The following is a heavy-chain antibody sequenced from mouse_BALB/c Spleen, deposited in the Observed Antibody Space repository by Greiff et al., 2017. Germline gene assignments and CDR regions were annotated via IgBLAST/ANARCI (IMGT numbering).Heavy chain of an antibody. Sequence: QVQLQQSGAELVRPGTSVKVSCKASGYAFTNYLIEWVKQRPGQGLEWIGVINPGSGGTNYNEKFKGKATLTADKSSSTAYMQLSSLTSDDSAVYFCAIYYGSSWFAYWGQGTLVTVSA. J-gene: IGHJ3*01. CDR3: AIYYGSSWFAY. V-gene: IGHV1-54*01. D-gene: IGHD1-1*01. CDR2: INPGSGGT. CDR1: GYAFTNYL.